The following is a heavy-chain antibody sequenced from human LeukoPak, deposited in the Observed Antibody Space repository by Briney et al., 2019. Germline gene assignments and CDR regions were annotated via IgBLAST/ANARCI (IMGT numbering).Heavy chain of an antibody. CDR1: GYTFTSHY. D-gene: IGHD6-13*01. V-gene: IGHV1-46*01. Sequence: ASVKVSCKASGYTFTSHYLHWVRQAPGQGLEWMGLISPGGGSTIYAQKFQGRVTITADESTSTAYMELSSLRSEDTAVYYCARSGPIAAAGTLTPVAYYYYGMDVWGQGTTVTVSS. J-gene: IGHJ6*02. CDR3: ARSGPIAAAGTLTPVAYYYYGMDV. CDR2: ISPGGGST.